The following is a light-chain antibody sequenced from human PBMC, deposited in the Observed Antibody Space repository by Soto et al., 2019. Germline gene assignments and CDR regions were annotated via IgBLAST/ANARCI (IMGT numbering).Light chain of an antibody. CDR1: KLGDKY. CDR3: QAWDSSVV. Sequence: YELTQPPSVSVSPGQTASITCSGDKLGDKYACWYQQKPGQSPVLVIYQDSKRPSGIPERFSGSNSGNTATLTISGTQAMDEADYYCQAWDSSVVFGGGTKVTVL. J-gene: IGLJ2*01. V-gene: IGLV3-1*01. CDR2: QDS.